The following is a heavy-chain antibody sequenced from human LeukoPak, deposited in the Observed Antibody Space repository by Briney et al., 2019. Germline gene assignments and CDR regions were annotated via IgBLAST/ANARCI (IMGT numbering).Heavy chain of an antibody. CDR1: GFTVSSNY. V-gene: IGHV3-53*01. D-gene: IGHD4-17*01. J-gene: IGHJ4*02. CDR2: IYSGGST. CDR3: ARGYGDYDYFDY. Sequence: GGSLRLSCAASGFTVSSNYMSWVRQAPGKGLEWVSVIYSGGSTYYADSVKGRFTISRDNSKNTLYLQMNSRRAEDTAVYYCARGYGDYDYFDYWGQGTLVTVSS.